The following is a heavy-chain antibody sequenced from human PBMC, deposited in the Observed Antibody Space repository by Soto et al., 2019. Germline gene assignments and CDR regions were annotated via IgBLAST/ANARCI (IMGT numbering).Heavy chain of an antibody. Sequence: GESLKISCKGSGYSCTSYWIGWVRQMPGKGLELMGIIYPGDSDTRYSPSFQGQVTTSPDKSISTAYLQWSSLKASDTAMYYCARTAAAGKYYYGMDVWGQGTTVTVSS. CDR3: ARTAAAGKYYYGMDV. V-gene: IGHV5-51*01. CDR2: IYPGDSDT. CDR1: GYSCTSYW. J-gene: IGHJ6*02. D-gene: IGHD6-13*01.